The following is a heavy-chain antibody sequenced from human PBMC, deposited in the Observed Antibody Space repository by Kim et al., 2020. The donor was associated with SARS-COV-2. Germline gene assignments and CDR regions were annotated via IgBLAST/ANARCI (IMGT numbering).Heavy chain of an antibody. CDR3: ERQTAFHFGP. V-gene: IGHV3-7*01. CDR2: IKSDGSGK. Sequence: GGSLRLSCAASGFSFSAFWMSWVRQAPGKGLELVATIKSDGSGKYYVDSVKGRFTISRDNAKNSLYLEMNSLRAEDTAVFYCERQTAFHFGPWGQGALVTVPS. J-gene: IGHJ5*02. D-gene: IGHD3-3*01. CDR1: GFSFSAFW.